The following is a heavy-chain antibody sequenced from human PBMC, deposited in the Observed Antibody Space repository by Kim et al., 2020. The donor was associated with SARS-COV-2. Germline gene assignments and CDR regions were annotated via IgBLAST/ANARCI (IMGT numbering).Heavy chain of an antibody. V-gene: IGHV3-23*01. CDR1: GFTFSSYG. CDR3: AKRLGPTTPNFDY. CDR2: ISSTGADR. D-gene: IGHD1-26*01. Sequence: GGSLRLSCAASGFTFSSYGMSWVRQAPGKGLEWVSAISSTGADRNYANSVKARFTISRDNSKNTLYLQMNSLRDEDTAVYYCAKRLGPTTPNFDYWGPGTLVTVSS. J-gene: IGHJ4*02.